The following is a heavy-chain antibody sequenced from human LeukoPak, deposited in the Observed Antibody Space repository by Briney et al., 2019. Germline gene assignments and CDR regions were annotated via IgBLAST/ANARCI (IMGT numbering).Heavy chain of an antibody. J-gene: IGHJ6*02. D-gene: IGHD3-10*01. CDR1: GFTFSSYG. V-gene: IGHV3-33*01. Sequence: GRSLRLTCAASGFTFSSYGIHWVRQGPGKGLEWVTFIWYDGTDKNYADSVKGRFTISRDNSKNTLYLQMNSLRAEDTAVYYCARSGSTYYYGMDVWGQGTTVTVSS. CDR3: ARSGSTYYYGMDV. CDR2: IWYDGTDK.